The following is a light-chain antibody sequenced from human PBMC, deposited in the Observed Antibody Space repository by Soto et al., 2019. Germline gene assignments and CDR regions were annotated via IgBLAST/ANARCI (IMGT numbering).Light chain of an antibody. CDR2: DVN. Sequence: QSALTQPAAVSGSPGQSITISCTGTSSDVGGYNFVSWYQQHPGKVPKLMIFDVNRRPSGVSDRFSGSKSGNTASLTISGLQSEDEGDYYCCSYTSSSTHVFGSGTKLTVL. CDR3: CSYTSSSTHV. J-gene: IGLJ1*01. V-gene: IGLV2-14*03. CDR1: SSDVGGYNF.